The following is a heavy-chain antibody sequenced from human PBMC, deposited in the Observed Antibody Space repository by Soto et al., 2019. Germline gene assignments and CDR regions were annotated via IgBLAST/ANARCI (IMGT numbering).Heavy chain of an antibody. CDR3: ESTYYYGSGSSDY. Sequence: ESLKISCKGSGYSFTSYWISWVRQMPGKGLEWMGRIDPSDSYTNYSPSFQGHVTISADKSISTAYLQWSSLKASDTAMYYCESTYYYGSGSSDYWGQGTMVTVSA. D-gene: IGHD3-10*01. CDR1: GYSFTSYW. J-gene: IGHJ4*02. V-gene: IGHV5-10-1*01. CDR2: IDPSDSYT.